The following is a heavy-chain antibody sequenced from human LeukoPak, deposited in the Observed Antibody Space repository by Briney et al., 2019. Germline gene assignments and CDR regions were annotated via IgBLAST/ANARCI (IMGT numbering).Heavy chain of an antibody. Sequence: SETLSLTCTVSGGSISSHYWSWIRQPPGKGLEWIGYIYYSGSTNYNPSLKSRVTISVDTSKNQFSLKLSSVTAADTAVYYCARDRSGSLDPWGQGTLVTVSS. CDR1: GGSISSHY. CDR2: IYYSGST. D-gene: IGHD1-26*01. J-gene: IGHJ5*02. V-gene: IGHV4-59*11. CDR3: ARDRSGSLDP.